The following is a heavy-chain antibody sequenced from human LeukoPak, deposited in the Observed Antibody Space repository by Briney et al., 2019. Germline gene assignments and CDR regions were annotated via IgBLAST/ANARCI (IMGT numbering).Heavy chain of an antibody. CDR1: GFTLSSYS. CDR2: ISISSSTI. Sequence: PGGSLRLSCAASGFTLSSYSMNWVRQAPGKGLEWVSYISISSSTIYYAESVKGRFTISRDNAKNSLYLQMNSLRAEDAAVYYCAKGGGTGYSSSWYNWGQGTLVTVSS. CDR3: AKGGGTGYSSSWYN. J-gene: IGHJ4*02. D-gene: IGHD6-13*01. V-gene: IGHV3-48*01.